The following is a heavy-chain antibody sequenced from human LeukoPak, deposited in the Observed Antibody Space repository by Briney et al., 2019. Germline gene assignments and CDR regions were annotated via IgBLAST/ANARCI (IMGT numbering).Heavy chain of an antibody. V-gene: IGHV1-18*01. CDR3: ARDVEWVTTAWVTKRILDY. J-gene: IGHJ4*02. CDR2: ISAYNGNT. CDR1: GYTFTSYG. D-gene: IGHD4-17*01. Sequence: GASVKVSCKASGYTFTSYGISWVRQAPGQGLEWTGWISAYNGNTNYAQKLQGRVTMTTDTSTSTAYMELRSLRSDDTAVYYCARDVEWVTTAWVTKRILDYWGQGTLVTVSS.